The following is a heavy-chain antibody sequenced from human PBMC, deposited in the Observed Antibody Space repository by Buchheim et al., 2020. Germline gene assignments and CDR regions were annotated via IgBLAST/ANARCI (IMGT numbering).Heavy chain of an antibody. CDR3: ARETRFLEMARMDYYYGMDV. D-gene: IGHD3-3*01. V-gene: IGHV4-59*01. Sequence: QVQLQESGPGLVKPSETLSLTCTVSGGSISSYYWSWIRQPPGKGLEWIGYIYYSGSTNYNPSLKSRVTISVDTSKNQFSLKLSSVTAADTAVYYCARETRFLEMARMDYYYGMDVWGQGTT. CDR1: GGSISSYY. CDR2: IYYSGST. J-gene: IGHJ6*02.